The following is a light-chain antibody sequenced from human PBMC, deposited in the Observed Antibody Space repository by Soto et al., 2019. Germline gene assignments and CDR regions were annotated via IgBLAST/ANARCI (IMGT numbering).Light chain of an antibody. CDR1: QDIGNY. Sequence: DIQRTESPSSLSASVGDRVTITCQASQDIGNYLNWYQQKPGKAPRLLIYTASTLESGVPSRFSASGSGTEFTLTISSLNPDDFATYYCQEYNNYWTFGQGTKVDIK. CDR2: TAS. CDR3: QEYNNYWT. J-gene: IGKJ1*01. V-gene: IGKV1-5*01.